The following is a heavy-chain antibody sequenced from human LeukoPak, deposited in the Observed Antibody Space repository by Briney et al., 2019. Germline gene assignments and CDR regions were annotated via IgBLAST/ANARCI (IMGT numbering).Heavy chain of an antibody. J-gene: IGHJ4*02. CDR2: ISWNSGSI. CDR3: AKDLSSSWYRGFDY. CDR1: GFTFDDYA. V-gene: IGHV3-9*01. D-gene: IGHD6-13*01. Sequence: PGRSLRLSCAASGFTFDDYAMHWVRQAPGKGLEWVSGISWNSGSIGYADSVKGRFTISRDNAKKSLYLQMNSLRAEDTALYYCAKDLSSSWYRGFDYWGQGTLVTVSS.